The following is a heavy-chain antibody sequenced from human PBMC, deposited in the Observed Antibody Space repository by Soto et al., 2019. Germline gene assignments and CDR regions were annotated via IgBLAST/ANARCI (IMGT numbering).Heavy chain of an antibody. CDR3: ARVRRSSGYYYGY. Sequence: ALVKVSCKASGYTFTSYGISWVRRAPGQGLEWMGIISANSGNTNHAQKFQGRVTMTRDTSTSTVYMELSSLRSEDTAVYYCARVRRSSGYYYGYWRQGTPVTVSS. CDR1: GYTFTSYG. V-gene: IGHV1-18*01. D-gene: IGHD3-22*01. J-gene: IGHJ4*02. CDR2: ISANSGNT.